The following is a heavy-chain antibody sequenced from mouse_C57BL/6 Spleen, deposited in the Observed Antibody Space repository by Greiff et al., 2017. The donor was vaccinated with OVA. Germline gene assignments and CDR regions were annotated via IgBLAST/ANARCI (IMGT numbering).Heavy chain of an antibody. J-gene: IGHJ2*01. Sequence: VQLQQSGAELVKPGASVKLSCKASGYTFTSYWMHWVKQRPGQGLEWIGMIHPNSGSTNYNEKFKRKATLTVDKSSSTAYMQLSSLTSEDSAVYYCSTAYYSNYFDYWGQGTTLTVSS. D-gene: IGHD2-5*01. CDR2: IHPNSGST. CDR3: STAYYSNYFDY. V-gene: IGHV1-64*01. CDR1: GYTFTSYW.